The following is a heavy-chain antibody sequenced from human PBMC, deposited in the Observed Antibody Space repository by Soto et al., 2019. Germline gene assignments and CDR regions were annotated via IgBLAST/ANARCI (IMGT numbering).Heavy chain of an antibody. D-gene: IGHD3-10*01. CDR1: GFTFSSYE. CDR2: ISSSGSTI. Sequence: GGSLRLSCAASGFTFSSYEMNWVRQAPGKGLEWVSYISSSGSTIYYADSVKGRFTISRDNAKNSLYLQMNSLRAEDTAVYYYAVEYGSGSYYLNRFDYWGQGTLVTVSS. V-gene: IGHV3-48*03. CDR3: AVEYGSGSYYLNRFDY. J-gene: IGHJ4*02.